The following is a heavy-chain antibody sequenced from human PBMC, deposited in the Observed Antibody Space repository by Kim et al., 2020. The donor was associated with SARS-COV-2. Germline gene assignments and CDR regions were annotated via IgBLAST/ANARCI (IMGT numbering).Heavy chain of an antibody. J-gene: IGHJ5*02. Sequence: ADSVKGRSTISREHSKTTLYLQMNSLRAEDTAVYYCAKGLITMVRDRFDPWGQGTLVTVSS. D-gene: IGHD3-10*01. V-gene: IGHV3-23*01. CDR3: AKGLITMVRDRFDP.